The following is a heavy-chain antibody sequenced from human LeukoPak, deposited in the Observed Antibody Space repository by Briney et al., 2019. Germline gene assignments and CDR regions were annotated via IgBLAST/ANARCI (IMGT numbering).Heavy chain of an antibody. J-gene: IGHJ6*02. CDR1: GFTFSTYA. V-gene: IGHV3-23*01. CDR3: ARDSTNMDV. Sequence: GGSLRLSCAASGFTFSTYAMSWVRQAPGKGLEWVSTMSGSTGDTYYADSVKGRFTISRDNSKNTLYLQMNSLRAEDTAVYYCARDSTNMDVWGQGTTVTVSS. CDR2: MSGSTGDT. D-gene: IGHD2-2*01.